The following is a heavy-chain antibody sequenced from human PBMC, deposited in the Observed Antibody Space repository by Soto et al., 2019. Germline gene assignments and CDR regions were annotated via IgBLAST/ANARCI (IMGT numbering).Heavy chain of an antibody. Sequence: PSETLSLTCTVSGGSISSSSYYWGWIRQPPGKGLEWIGSIYYSGSTYYNPSLKSRVTISVDTSKNQFSLKLSSVTAADTAVYYCASHVDTAMWGLDVWGQGTTVTVSS. J-gene: IGHJ6*02. CDR3: ASHVDTAMWGLDV. CDR2: IYYSGST. V-gene: IGHV4-39*01. D-gene: IGHD5-18*01. CDR1: GGSISSSSYY.